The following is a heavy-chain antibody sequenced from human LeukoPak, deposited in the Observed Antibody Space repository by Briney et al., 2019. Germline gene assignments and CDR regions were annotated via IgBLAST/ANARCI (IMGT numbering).Heavy chain of an antibody. CDR1: GFTFSSYA. V-gene: IGHV3-23*01. CDR3: AKASKQWLAYYYYGMDV. D-gene: IGHD6-19*01. CDR2: ISGSGGST. J-gene: IGHJ6*02. Sequence: GGSLRLSCAASGFTFSSYAMSWVRQAPGKGLEWVSAISGSGGSTYYADSVKGRFTISRDNSKKTLYLQMNSLRAEDTAVYYCAKASKQWLAYYYYGMDVWGQGTTVTVSS.